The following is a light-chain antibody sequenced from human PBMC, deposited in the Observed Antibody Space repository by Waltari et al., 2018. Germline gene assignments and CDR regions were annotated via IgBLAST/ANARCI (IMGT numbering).Light chain of an antibody. CDR1: SSDVGFYNY. J-gene: IGLJ3*02. V-gene: IGLV2-14*01. Sequence: QSVLTQPASVSGSPGQSITISCTGTSSDVGFYNYVSWYQQHPGKAPKLIIYDVSGRPSGVSDRFSGSKSGNTASLTISGLQAEDEADYYCNSYTGSSSWVFGGGTKLAVL. CDR3: NSYTGSSSWV. CDR2: DVS.